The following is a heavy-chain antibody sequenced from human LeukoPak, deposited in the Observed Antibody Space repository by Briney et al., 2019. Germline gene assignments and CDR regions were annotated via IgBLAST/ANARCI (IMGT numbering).Heavy chain of an antibody. CDR1: GGSISSSNW. V-gene: IGHV4-4*02. CDR3: AREAIAVVLDYFDY. CDR2: IYHSGST. D-gene: IGHD3-22*01. J-gene: IGHJ4*02. Sequence: PSGTLSLTCAVSGGSISSSNWWSWVRQPPGKGLEWIGEIYHSGSTNYNPSLKSRVTISVDKSKNQFSLKLSSVTAADTAVYYCAREAIAVVLDYFDYWGQGTLVTVSS.